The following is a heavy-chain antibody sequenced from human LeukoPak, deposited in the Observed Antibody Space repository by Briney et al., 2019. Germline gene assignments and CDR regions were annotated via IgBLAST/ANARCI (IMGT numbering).Heavy chain of an antibody. J-gene: IGHJ4*02. V-gene: IGHV3-30*18. Sequence: GRSLRLSCAASGFTFSSYGMHWVPQAPGKGLEWVAVISYDGSNKYYADSVKGRFTISRDNSKNTLYLQMNSLRAEDTAVYHCAKIAVAGTYFDYWGQGTLVTVSS. D-gene: IGHD6-19*01. CDR3: AKIAVAGTYFDY. CDR1: GFTFSSYG. CDR2: ISYDGSNK.